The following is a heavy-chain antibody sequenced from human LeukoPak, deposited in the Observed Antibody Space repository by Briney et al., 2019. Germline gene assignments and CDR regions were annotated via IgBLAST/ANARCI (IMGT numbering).Heavy chain of an antibody. CDR1: GYTFTGYY. V-gene: IGHV1-2*02. CDR3: ARSIGQNPYYDFWSGYYTSYFDY. Sequence: GASVEVSCKASGYTFTGYYMHWVRQAPGQGLEWMGWINPNSGGTNYAQKFQGRVTMTRDTSISTAYMELSRLRSDDTAVYYCARSIGQNPYYDFWSGYYTSYFDYWGQGTLVTVSS. D-gene: IGHD3-3*01. J-gene: IGHJ4*02. CDR2: INPNSGGT.